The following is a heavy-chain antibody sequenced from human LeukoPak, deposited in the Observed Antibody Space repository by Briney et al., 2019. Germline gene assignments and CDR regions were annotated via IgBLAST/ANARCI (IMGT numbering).Heavy chain of an antibody. CDR2: INPNSGGT. D-gene: IGHD4-17*01. J-gene: IGHJ4*02. Sequence: ASVEVSCKASGYTFTGYYMHWVRQAPGQGLEWMGWINPNSGGTKYAQKFQGRVTMTRDTSISTAYMELSRLTSDDTAVYYCARDFGTVTTSLDYWGQGTLVTVSS. CDR3: ARDFGTVTTSLDY. V-gene: IGHV1-2*02. CDR1: GYTFTGYY.